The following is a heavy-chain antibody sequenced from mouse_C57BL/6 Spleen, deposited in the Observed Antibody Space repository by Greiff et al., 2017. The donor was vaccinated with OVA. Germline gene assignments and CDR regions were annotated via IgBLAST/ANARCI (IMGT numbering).Heavy chain of an antibody. CDR3: ARRVCRNYGSSSDWYFDV. CDR1: GFSLSTSGMG. V-gene: IGHV8-12*01. Sequence: QVTLKESGPGILQSSQTLSLTCSFSGFSLSTSGMGVRWIRQPSGQGLEWLAHIYWDDDKRYNPSLKSRLTISKDTSRNQVFLKITSVDTADTATYYCARRVCRNYGSSSDWYFDVWGTGTTVTVSS. D-gene: IGHD1-1*01. CDR2: IYWDDDK. J-gene: IGHJ1*03.